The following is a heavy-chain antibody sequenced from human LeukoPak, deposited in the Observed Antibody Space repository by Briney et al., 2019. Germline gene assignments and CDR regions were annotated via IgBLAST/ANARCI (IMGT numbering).Heavy chain of an antibody. J-gene: IGHJ4*02. CDR1: GYTFTSYG. V-gene: IGHV1-18*01. CDR2: ISAYNGNT. CDR3: ARSKLRGGIVVVPAAILS. Sequence: ASVKVSCKASGYTFTSYGISWVRQAPGQGLEWMGWISAYNGNTNYAQKLQGRVTMTTDTSTSTAYMELRSLRSDDTAVYYCARSKLRGGIVVVPAAILSWGQGTLVTVSS. D-gene: IGHD2-2*01.